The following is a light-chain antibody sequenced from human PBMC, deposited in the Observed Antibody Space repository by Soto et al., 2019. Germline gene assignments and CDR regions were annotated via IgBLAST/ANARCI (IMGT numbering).Light chain of an antibody. Sequence: ESVLTQSPGTLSLSVGDRATLSCRASQSVINNYLAWYQQKPGQAPRLLIYGASNRATGIPDRCSGSGSGTDFTLTISRLEPEYFAVYYCQQYGSSGTFGQGTKVDIK. J-gene: IGKJ1*01. CDR1: QSVINNY. CDR3: QQYGSSGT. CDR2: GAS. V-gene: IGKV3-20*01.